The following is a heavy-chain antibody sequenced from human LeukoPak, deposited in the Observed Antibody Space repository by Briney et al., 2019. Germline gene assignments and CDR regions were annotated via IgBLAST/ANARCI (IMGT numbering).Heavy chain of an antibody. CDR1: GFTFSGYS. CDR3: ARGSSTWYYFDY. CDR2: ISSSSSYI. J-gene: IGHJ4*02. D-gene: IGHD6-13*01. V-gene: IGHV3-21*01. Sequence: GGSLRLSCTVSGFTFSGYSMNWVRQAPGKGLEWVSFISSSSSYIYYADSVKGRFTISRDNAKNSLYLQMNSLRAEDTAVYYCARGSSTWYYFDYWGQGTLVTVSS.